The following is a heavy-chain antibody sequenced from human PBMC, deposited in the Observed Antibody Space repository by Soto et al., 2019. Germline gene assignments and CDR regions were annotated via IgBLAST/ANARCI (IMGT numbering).Heavy chain of an antibody. CDR3: ARDLRGCSGGTCYSVFDY. CDR1: GYTFTNYA. V-gene: IGHV1-3*01. Sequence: ASVKVSCKASGYTFTNYAIHWVRQAPGQRLEWMGWINAGNGYTEYSQKFQGRVTLTRDTSASTAYMELSSLRSEDTAVHYCARDLRGCSGGTCYSVFDYWGQGTLVTVSS. CDR2: INAGNGYT. D-gene: IGHD2-15*01. J-gene: IGHJ4*02.